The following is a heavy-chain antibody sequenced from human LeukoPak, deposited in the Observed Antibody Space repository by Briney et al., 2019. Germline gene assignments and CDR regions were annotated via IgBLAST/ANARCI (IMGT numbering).Heavy chain of an antibody. CDR1: GFTFSSYS. Sequence: GGSLRLSCAASGFTFSSYSMNWVRQAPGKGLEWVSYISSSSSTIYCADSVKGRFTISRDNAKNSLYLQMNSLRDEDTAVYYCARDAVPITMVRGVRMYYFDYWGQGTLVTVSS. V-gene: IGHV3-48*02. CDR3: ARDAVPITMVRGVRMYYFDY. J-gene: IGHJ4*02. CDR2: ISSSSSTI. D-gene: IGHD3-10*01.